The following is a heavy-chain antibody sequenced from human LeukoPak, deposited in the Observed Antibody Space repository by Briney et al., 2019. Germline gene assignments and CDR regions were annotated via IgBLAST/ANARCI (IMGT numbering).Heavy chain of an antibody. CDR2: ISAYNGNT. CDR3: ARDPHYDILTGPATNDAFDI. D-gene: IGHD3-9*01. CDR1: GYTFTSYG. V-gene: IGHV1-18*01. Sequence: ASVKVSCKASGYTFTSYGISWVRQAPGQGLEWMGWISAYNGNTNYAQKLQGRVTMTTDTSTSIAYMELRSLRSDDTAVYYCARDPHYDILTGPATNDAFDIWGQGTMVTVSS. J-gene: IGHJ3*02.